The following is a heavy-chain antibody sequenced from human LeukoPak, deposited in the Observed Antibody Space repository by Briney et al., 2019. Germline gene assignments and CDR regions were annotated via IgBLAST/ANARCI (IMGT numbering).Heavy chain of an antibody. CDR3: ARDRGRVAGEYFDY. CDR1: GFTFSDVY. V-gene: IGHV3-11*06. Sequence: GGSLRLSCAASGFTFSDVYMSWIRQAPGKGLEWVSYISSSGSSTKYADSVKGRFTISRDNAKNSLYLQMNSLRVEDTAVYYCARDRGRVAGEYFDYWGQGTLVTVSS. CDR2: ISSSGSST. D-gene: IGHD6-19*01. J-gene: IGHJ4*02.